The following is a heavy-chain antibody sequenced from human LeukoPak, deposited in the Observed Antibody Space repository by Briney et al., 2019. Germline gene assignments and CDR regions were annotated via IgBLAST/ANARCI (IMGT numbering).Heavy chain of an antibody. J-gene: IGHJ4*02. CDR2: IYSGGNT. D-gene: IGHD1-26*01. V-gene: IGHV3-53*01. Sequence: GGSLRLSCAASGFTVSTNYMSWVRQAPRKGLEWVSVIYSGGNTYYADSVKGRFTISRDNSKNTLYLQMNSLRAEDTAVYYCAKDTYSTSPYYFDYWGQGTLVTVSS. CDR1: GFTVSTNY. CDR3: AKDTYSTSPYYFDY.